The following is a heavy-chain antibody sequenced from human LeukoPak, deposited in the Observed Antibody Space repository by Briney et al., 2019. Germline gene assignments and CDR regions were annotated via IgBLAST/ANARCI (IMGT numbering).Heavy chain of an antibody. Sequence: ASVKVSCKASGYTFTGYYMHWVRQAPGQGLEWMGWINPNSGGTNYAQKFQGRVTMTRDTSISTAYMELSRLRSDDTAVYYCARDHGSGSYYYGMDVWGQGTTVTVSS. CDR3: ARDHGSGSYYYGMDV. J-gene: IGHJ6*02. D-gene: IGHD3-10*01. V-gene: IGHV1-2*02. CDR1: GYTFTGYY. CDR2: INPNSGGT.